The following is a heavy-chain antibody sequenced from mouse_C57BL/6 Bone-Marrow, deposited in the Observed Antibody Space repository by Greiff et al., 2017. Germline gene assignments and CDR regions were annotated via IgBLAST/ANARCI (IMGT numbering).Heavy chain of an antibody. D-gene: IGHD1-1*01. V-gene: IGHV1-80*01. CDR2: IYPGDGDT. CDR1: GYAFSSYW. CDR3: ARSYYGSSYGGYAMDY. Sequence: VQLQESGAELVKPGASVKISCKASGYAFSSYWMNWVKQRPGKGLEWIGQIYPGDGDTNYNGKFKGKATLTADKSSSTAYMQLSSLTSEDSAVYFCARSYYGSSYGGYAMDYWGQGTSVTVSS. J-gene: IGHJ4*01.